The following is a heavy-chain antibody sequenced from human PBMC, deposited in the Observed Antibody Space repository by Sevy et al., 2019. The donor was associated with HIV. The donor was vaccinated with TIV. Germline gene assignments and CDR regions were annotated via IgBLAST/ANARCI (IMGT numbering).Heavy chain of an antibody. CDR1: GFTFVTYA. CDR2: IYGSGVAP. J-gene: IGHJ3*01. CDR3: AGARYDSSGSFDAFDV. Sequence: GGSLRLSCKPSGFTFVTYAMNWVRQFPGKGLEWVSTIYGSGVAPYYADSVKGRFTISRDNSKNTLYLQVNSLRTEDTAVYYCAGARYDSSGSFDAFDVWGQGTMVTVSS. D-gene: IGHD3-22*01. V-gene: IGHV3-23*01.